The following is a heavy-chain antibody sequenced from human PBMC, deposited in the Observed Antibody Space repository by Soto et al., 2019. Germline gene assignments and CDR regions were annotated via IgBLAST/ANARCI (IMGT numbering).Heavy chain of an antibody. CDR3: ARSIVGATPVWFDP. V-gene: IGHV4-59*01. CDR1: GGSISSYY. J-gene: IGHJ5*02. CDR2: IYYSGST. Sequence: QVQLQESGPGLVKPSETLSLTCTVSGGSISSYYWSWIRQPPGKGLEWIGYIYYSGSTNYNPSLKSRVTISVDTSKNQFSLTLSSVTAADTAVYYCARSIVGATPVWFDPWGQGTLVTVSS. D-gene: IGHD1-26*01.